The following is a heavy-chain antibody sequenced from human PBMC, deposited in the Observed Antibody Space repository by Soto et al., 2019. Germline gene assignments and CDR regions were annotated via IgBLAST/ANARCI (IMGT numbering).Heavy chain of an antibody. J-gene: IGHJ6*02. Sequence: GGSLRLSCAASGFTFSSYAMSWVRQAPGKGLEWVSAISGSGGSTYYADSVKGRFTISRDNSKNTLYLQMNSLRAEDTAVYYCAKHRYCSSTSCYAGLYYSYGMDVWGQGTTVTVSS. V-gene: IGHV3-23*01. CDR3: AKHRYCSSTSCYAGLYYSYGMDV. CDR2: ISGSGGST. CDR1: GFTFSSYA. D-gene: IGHD2-2*01.